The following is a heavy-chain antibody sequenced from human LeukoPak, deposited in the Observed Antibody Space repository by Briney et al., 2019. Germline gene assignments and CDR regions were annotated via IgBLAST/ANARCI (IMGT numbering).Heavy chain of an antibody. CDR3: ARSGYDYVQGNWFDL. Sequence: SVKVSCKASGGTFSSYAISWVRQAPGQGLEWMGGIIPIFGTANYTQKFQGRVTITADESTSTAYMELSSLRSEDTAVYYCARSGYDYVQGNWFDLWGQGTLVTVSS. D-gene: IGHD3-16*01. CDR2: IIPIFGTA. V-gene: IGHV1-69*13. J-gene: IGHJ5*02. CDR1: GGTFSSYA.